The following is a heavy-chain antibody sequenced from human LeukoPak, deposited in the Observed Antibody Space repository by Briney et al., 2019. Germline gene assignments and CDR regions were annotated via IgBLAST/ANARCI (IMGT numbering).Heavy chain of an antibody. Sequence: ASVKVSCKSSGYTFTGSYMHWVRQAPGQGLEWMGLIYPNSGGTNYAEKFQGRVTMTRDTSITTAYMELSRLRSDDTDIYYCARGYSSGWHRPEDDYWGQGTLVTVSS. D-gene: IGHD6-19*01. V-gene: IGHV1-2*02. J-gene: IGHJ4*02. CDR3: ARGYSSGWHRPEDDY. CDR2: IYPNSGGT. CDR1: GYTFTGSY.